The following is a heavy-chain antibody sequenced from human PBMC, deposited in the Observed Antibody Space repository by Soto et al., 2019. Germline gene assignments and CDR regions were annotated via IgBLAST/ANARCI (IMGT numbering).Heavy chain of an antibody. D-gene: IGHD6-6*01. CDR2: ISSSSSYI. CDR3: ARDRGPLYSSSSFDY. J-gene: IGHJ4*02. CDR1: GFTFSSYS. V-gene: IGHV3-21*01. Sequence: GSLRLSCAASGFTFSSYSMNWVRQAPGKGLEWVSSISSSSSYIYYADSVKGRSTISRDNAKNSLYLQMNSLRAEDTAVYYCARDRGPLYSSSSFDYWGQGTLVTVSS.